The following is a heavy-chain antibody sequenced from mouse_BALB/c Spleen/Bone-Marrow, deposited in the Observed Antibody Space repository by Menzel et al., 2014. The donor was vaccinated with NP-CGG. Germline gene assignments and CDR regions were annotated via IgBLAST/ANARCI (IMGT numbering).Heavy chain of an antibody. CDR2: IHPSDTET. J-gene: IGHJ3*01. Sequence: VQLQQSGAELVRPGASVKLSCKASGYSFTSYWMNWVKQRPGQGLEWIGMIHPSDTETRLNQRFKDKATLTVNKSSSTAYMQLSSPTSEDSAVYYCARLEGNYGSTFAYWGQGTLVTVSA. CDR1: GYSFTSYW. D-gene: IGHD1-1*01. CDR3: ARLEGNYGSTFAY. V-gene: IGHV1-61*01.